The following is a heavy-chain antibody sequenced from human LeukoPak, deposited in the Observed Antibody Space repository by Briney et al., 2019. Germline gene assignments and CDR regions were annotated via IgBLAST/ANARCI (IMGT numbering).Heavy chain of an antibody. V-gene: IGHV4-59*12. Sequence: PSETLSLTCTVSGGSISSYYWSWIRQPPGKGLEWIGYIYYSGSTNYNPSLKSRVTISVDTSKNQFSLKLSSMTAADTAVYYCASSQEITMLRGYYFDYWGQGTLVTVSS. CDR3: ASSQEITMLRGYYFDY. J-gene: IGHJ4*02. D-gene: IGHD3-10*01. CDR2: IYYSGST. CDR1: GGSISSYY.